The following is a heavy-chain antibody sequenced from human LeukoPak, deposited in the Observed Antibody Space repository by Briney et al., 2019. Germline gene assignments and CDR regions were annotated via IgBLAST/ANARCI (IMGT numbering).Heavy chain of an antibody. D-gene: IGHD6-19*01. V-gene: IGHV3-30*04. Sequence: GRSLRLSCAASGFTFSSYAIHWVRQAPGKGLEWVAAISYDGSNKNYADPVKGRFTISRDNSKNTLYLQMNSLSAEDTAVYYCARGIRIAVAGNIDYWGQGTLVTVSS. CDR3: ARGIRIAVAGNIDY. CDR1: GFTFSSYA. CDR2: ISYDGSNK. J-gene: IGHJ4*02.